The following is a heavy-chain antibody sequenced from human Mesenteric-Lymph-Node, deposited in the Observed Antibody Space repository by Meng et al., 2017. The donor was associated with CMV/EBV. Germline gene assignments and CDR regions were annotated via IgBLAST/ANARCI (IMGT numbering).Heavy chain of an antibody. CDR2: IYHSGST. CDR3: ARDPLDYDSSDYYSEDY. J-gene: IGHJ4*02. Sequence: SETLSLTCTVSGGSISSSSYYWGWIRQPPGKGLEWIGSIYHSGSTYYNPSLKSRVTMSVDRSKNQFSLKLSSVTAADTAVYYCARDPLDYDSSDYYSEDYWGQGTRVTVSS. D-gene: IGHD3-22*01. CDR1: GGSISSSSYY. V-gene: IGHV4-39*07.